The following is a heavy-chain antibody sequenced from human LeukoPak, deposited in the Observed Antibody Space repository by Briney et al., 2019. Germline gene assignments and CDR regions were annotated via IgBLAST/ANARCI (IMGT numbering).Heavy chain of an antibody. CDR1: GFTFSSYG. V-gene: IGHV3-30*03. CDR3: ARTSIYLAAAGPFDY. CDR2: ISYDGSNK. Sequence: QPGGSLRLSCAASGFTFSSYGMHWVRQAPGKGLEWVAVISYDGSNKYYADSVKGRFTISRDNSKNTLYLQMNSLRAEDTAVYYCARTSIYLAAAGPFDYWGQGTLVTVSS. J-gene: IGHJ4*02. D-gene: IGHD6-13*01.